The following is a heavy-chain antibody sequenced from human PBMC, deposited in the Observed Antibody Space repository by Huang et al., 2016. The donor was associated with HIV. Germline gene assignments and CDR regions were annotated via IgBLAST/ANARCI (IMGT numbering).Heavy chain of an antibody. CDR1: GGSISTHY. Sequence: QVQLQESGPGLVKPSETLSLTCTVSGGSISTHYWSWIRQPPGKGLEWMGSIDKRGSTTYSPSLQSRVTILLETSKNQFSLRVNAVTAADTAMYYCARDHHDFWRGYRRMYFFDHWGQGTLVTVSS. V-gene: IGHV4-59*11. D-gene: IGHD3-3*01. J-gene: IGHJ4*02. CDR3: ARDHHDFWRGYRRMYFFDH. CDR2: IDKRGST.